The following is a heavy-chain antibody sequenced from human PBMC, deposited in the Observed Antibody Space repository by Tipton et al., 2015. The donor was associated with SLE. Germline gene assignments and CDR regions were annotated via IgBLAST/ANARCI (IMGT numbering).Heavy chain of an antibody. CDR2: INSLGST. J-gene: IGHJ4*02. D-gene: IGHD1-7*01. CDR1: TESLSGYY. V-gene: IGHV4-34*01. Sequence: GLVKPSETLSLTCAVYTESLSGYYWSWICQPPGKGLEWIGEINSLGSTNNNPSLKSRLTISVDRSKNQFSLRLTSVTAADTARYYCASQNWNYFYWGQGTLVSVSS. CDR3: ASQNWNYFY.